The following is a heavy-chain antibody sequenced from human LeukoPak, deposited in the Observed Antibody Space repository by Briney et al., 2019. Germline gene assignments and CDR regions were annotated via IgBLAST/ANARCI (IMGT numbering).Heavy chain of an antibody. CDR3: TTVRYGDYGGTYYFDY. J-gene: IGHJ4*02. CDR2: VRNRAKSYTT. D-gene: IGHD4-17*01. CDR1: GFTFKDYY. Sequence: PGGSLRLSCAASGFTFKDYYMDWVRQAPGKGLEWVGRVRNRAKSYTTEYAASVKGRFSISRDDSKKSLYLQMNSLKIEDTAVYYCTTVRYGDYGGTYYFDYWGQGTLVTVSS. V-gene: IGHV3-72*01.